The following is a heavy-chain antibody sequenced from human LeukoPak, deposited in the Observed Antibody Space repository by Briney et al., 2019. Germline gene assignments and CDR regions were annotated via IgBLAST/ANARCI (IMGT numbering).Heavy chain of an antibody. Sequence: SETLSLTCAVSGGSISSGGYSWSWIRQPPGKGLEWIGYIYHSGSTYYNPSLKSRVTISVDRSKNQFSLKLSSVTAADTAVYYCARSGSTRSYSYYGMDVWGQGTTITVSS. D-gene: IGHD2-15*01. CDR1: GGSISSGGYS. J-gene: IGHJ6*02. CDR3: ARSGSTRSYSYYGMDV. CDR2: IYHSGST. V-gene: IGHV4-30-2*01.